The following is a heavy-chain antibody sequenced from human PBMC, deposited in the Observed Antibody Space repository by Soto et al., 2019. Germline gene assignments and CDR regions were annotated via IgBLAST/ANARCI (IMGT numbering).Heavy chain of an antibody. CDR3: VRTSLVVAAATREDY. CDR2: IIPIFGTA. D-gene: IGHD2-15*01. CDR1: GGTFSSYA. Sequence: ASVKVSCKASGGTFSSYAISWVRQAPGQGLEWMGGIIPIFGTANYAQKFQGRVTITADESTSTAYMELSSLRSEDTAVYYCVRTSLVVAAATREDYWGQETLVTVSS. J-gene: IGHJ4*02. V-gene: IGHV1-69*13.